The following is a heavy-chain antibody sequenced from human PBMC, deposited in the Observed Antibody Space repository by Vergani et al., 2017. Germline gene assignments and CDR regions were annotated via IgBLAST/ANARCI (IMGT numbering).Heavy chain of an antibody. J-gene: IGHJ4*02. Sequence: EVQLLESGGGLVQPGGSLRLSCAASGFTFSSYAMSWVRQAPGKGLEWVSAISGSGGSTYYADSVKGRFTISRDISKHTLYLQMNSLRAEDTAVYYCAKDERVTMIVVVTQGLDYWGQGTLVTVSS. V-gene: IGHV3-23*01. CDR3: AKDERVTMIVVVTQGLDY. D-gene: IGHD3-22*01. CDR2: ISGSGGST. CDR1: GFTFSSYA.